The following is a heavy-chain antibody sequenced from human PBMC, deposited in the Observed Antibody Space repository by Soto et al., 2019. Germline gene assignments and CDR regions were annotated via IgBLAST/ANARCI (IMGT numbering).Heavy chain of an antibody. D-gene: IGHD2-2*01. CDR2: IIPIFGTA. J-gene: IGHJ6*03. CDR1: GGTFSSYA. CDR3: ARGIGCGITTCYARYYYYLDV. V-gene: IGHV1-69*05. Sequence: SVKVSCKASGGTFSSYAISWVRQAPGQGLEWMGGIIPIFGTANYAQKFQGRVTMTTDKSTSTAYMELSSLRSEETAVYYCARGIGCGITTCYARYYYYLDVWGRGTTVTVSS.